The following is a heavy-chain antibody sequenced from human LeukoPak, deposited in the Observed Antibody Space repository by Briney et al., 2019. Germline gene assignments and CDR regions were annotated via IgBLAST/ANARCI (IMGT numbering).Heavy chain of an antibody. CDR2: ISGSGGST. J-gene: IGHJ4*02. D-gene: IGHD4-23*01. Sequence: GGPLRLSCAASGFTFSSYAMSWVRQAPGKGLEWVSAISGSGGSTYYADSVKGRFTISRDNSKNTLYLQMNSLRAEDTAVYYCAKSGNGARMRNFDYWGQGTLVTVSS. V-gene: IGHV3-23*01. CDR1: GFTFSSYA. CDR3: AKSGNGARMRNFDY.